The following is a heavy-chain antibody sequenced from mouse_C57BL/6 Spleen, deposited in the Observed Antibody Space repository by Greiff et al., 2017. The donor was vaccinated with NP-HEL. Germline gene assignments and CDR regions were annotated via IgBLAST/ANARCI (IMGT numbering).Heavy chain of an antibody. CDR3: ALTRLGHACDMDV. J-gene: IGHJ4*01. D-gene: IGHD4-1*01. CDR2: INPNYGTT. V-gene: IGHV1-39*01. CDR1: GYSFTSYN. Sequence: EVQLQQSGPELVKPGASVKISCKASGYSFTSYNMNWVKQSTGKSLEWIGVINPNYGTTSYNEKFKGKATLTVDKSSSTAYMQLNSLTSEDSAVSVYALTRLGHACDMDVWGKGTTVTVSS.